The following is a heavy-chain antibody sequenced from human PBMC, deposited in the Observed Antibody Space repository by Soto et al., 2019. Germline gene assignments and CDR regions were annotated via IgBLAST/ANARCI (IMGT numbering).Heavy chain of an antibody. D-gene: IGHD2-15*01. Sequence: QVHLQESGPGQVRPSQTLSLSCSVSGGSISRGAYFWTWIRQFPGKGLEWIAYISYTGATYYNPSLKSRVTILADTSKNQFSLQLNSVTSADTAVDYCARGGPVSVSPAWQLLGYFDYWGQGTLVTVSS. CDR1: GGSISRGAYF. V-gene: IGHV4-31*03. CDR2: ISYTGAT. CDR3: ARGGPVSVSPAWQLLGYFDY. J-gene: IGHJ4*02.